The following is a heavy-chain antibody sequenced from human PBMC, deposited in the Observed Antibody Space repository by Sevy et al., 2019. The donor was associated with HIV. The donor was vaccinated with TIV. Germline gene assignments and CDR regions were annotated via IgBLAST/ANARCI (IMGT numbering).Heavy chain of an antibody. J-gene: IGHJ4*02. D-gene: IGHD2-8*01. Sequence: GGSLRLSCAASGFTFSKYSMSWVRQPPGKGLEWVSTLSFGCGEINHADSVKGGFTTSRNNSKNSLYLQMNNLRAEDTAVYYCAREGCTKPHDYWGQGTLVTVSS. CDR3: AREGCTKPHDY. CDR1: GFTFSKYS. CDR2: LSFGCGEI. V-gene: IGHV3-23*01.